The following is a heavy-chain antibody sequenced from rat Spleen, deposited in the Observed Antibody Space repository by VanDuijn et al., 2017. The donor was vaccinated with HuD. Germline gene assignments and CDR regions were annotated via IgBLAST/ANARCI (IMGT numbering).Heavy chain of an antibody. D-gene: IGHD1-12*02. Sequence: EVQLQESGPGLVKPSQSLSLTCSVTGYSITNTYRWNWIRKFPGNKLEWMGYINSAGTTIYSPSLKSRISITRDTSRNQFFLQVNSVTTEDTATYYCARSDGVHYFLPFADWGQGSLVTVSS. J-gene: IGHJ3*01. CDR1: GYSITNTYR. V-gene: IGHV3-3*01. CDR2: INSAGTT. CDR3: ARSDGVHYFLPFAD.